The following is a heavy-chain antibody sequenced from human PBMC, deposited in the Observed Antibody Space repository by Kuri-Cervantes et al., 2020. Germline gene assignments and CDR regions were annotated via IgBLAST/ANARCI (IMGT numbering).Heavy chain of an antibody. CDR2: IIPIFGTA. V-gene: IGHV1-69*06. D-gene: IGHD5-12*01. Sequence: SVKVSCKASGGTFSSYAISWVRQAPGQGLEWMGGIIPIFGTANYAQKFRGRVTITADKSTSTAYMELSSLRSEDTAVYYCARDRVATIYEDYYYYYMDVWGKGTTVTVSS. CDR3: ARDRVATIYEDYYYYYMDV. J-gene: IGHJ6*03. CDR1: GGTFSSYA.